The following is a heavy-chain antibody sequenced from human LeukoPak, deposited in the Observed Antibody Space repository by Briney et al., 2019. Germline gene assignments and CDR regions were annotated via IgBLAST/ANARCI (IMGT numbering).Heavy chain of an antibody. CDR2: ISSGSSYI. D-gene: IGHD6-25*01. CDR1: GFTFSSYS. V-gene: IGHV3-21*01. Sequence: GGSLRLSCAASGFTFSSYSVNWVRQAPGKGLEWVSSISSGSSYIYYADSVKGRFTISRDNAKNSLYLQMNSLRAEDTAVYYCAREAGSDFDYWGQGTLVTVSS. CDR3: AREAGSDFDY. J-gene: IGHJ4*02.